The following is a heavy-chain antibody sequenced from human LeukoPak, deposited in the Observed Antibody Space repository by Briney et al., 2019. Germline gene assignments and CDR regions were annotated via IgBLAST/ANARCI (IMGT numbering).Heavy chain of an antibody. Sequence: SETLSLTCTVSGGSLSSYYWSWLGQPRGRGLAGMGDIYYSGSTNYNPSLNSRVDISVDTSKKQISRKRSSVTATDSAVYDGAKHGYAFWSGYTFDCWGQGALVTVAS. CDR2: IYYSGST. D-gene: IGHD3-3*01. CDR1: GGSLSSYY. J-gene: IGHJ4*02. CDR3: AKHGYAFWSGYTFDC. V-gene: IGHV4-59*08.